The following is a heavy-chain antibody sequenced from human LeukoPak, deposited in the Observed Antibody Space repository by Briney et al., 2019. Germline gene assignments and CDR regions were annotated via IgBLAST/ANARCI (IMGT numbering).Heavy chain of an antibody. CDR1: GFTFSSYG. V-gene: IGHV3-48*01. CDR2: ISSSSSTI. CDR3: ARRAGAYSHPYDY. D-gene: IGHD4/OR15-4a*01. Sequence: GGSLRLSCAASGFTFSSYGMTWVRQAPGKWLEWVSYISSSSSTIYYADSVKGRFTISRDNAKNSLYLQLNSLRAEDTAVYYCARRAGAYSHPYDYWGQGTLVTVSS. J-gene: IGHJ4*02.